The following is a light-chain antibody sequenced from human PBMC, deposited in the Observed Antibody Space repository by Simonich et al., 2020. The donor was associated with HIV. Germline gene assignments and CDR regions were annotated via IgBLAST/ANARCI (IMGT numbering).Light chain of an antibody. CDR3: QQYNDYPLT. J-gene: IGKJ4*01. V-gene: IGKV3D-15*01. CDR1: QSVSSY. Sequence: EIVLTQSPATLSLSPGERATPSCRASQSVSSYLAWYQQKPGQAPKLLINDASTRGTGIPARFSGSGSGTEFTLTISSLQSEDFATYYCQQYNDYPLTFGGGTKVEIK. CDR2: DAS.